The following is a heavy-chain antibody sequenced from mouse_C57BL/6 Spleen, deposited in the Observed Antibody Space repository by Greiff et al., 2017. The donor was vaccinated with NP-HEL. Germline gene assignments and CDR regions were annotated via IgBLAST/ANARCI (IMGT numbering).Heavy chain of an antibody. J-gene: IGHJ3*01. CDR2: ISYDGSN. CDR3: ASSPNYDYDPFAY. Sequence: EVKLEESGPGLVKPSQSLSLTCSVTGYSITSGYYWNWIRQFPGNKLEWMGYISYDGSNNYNPSLKNRISITRDTSKNQFFLKLNSVTTEDTATYYCASSPNYDYDPFAYWGQGTLVTVSA. CDR1: GYSITSGYY. D-gene: IGHD2-4*01. V-gene: IGHV3-6*01.